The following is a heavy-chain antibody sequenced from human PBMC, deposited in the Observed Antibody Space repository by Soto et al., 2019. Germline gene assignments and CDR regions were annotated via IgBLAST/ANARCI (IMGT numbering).Heavy chain of an antibody. D-gene: IGHD3-10*01. CDR3: ARVGRYGSGEGVTDYYYGMDV. J-gene: IGHJ6*02. V-gene: IGHV4-31*03. CDR2: IYYSGST. CDR1: GGSISSGGYY. Sequence: QVQLQESGPGLVKPSQTLSLTCTVSGGSISSGGYYWSWIRQHPGKGLEWIGYIYYSGSTYYNPSLKSRVTISVDTSKNQFSLKLSSVTAADTAVYYCARVGRYGSGEGVTDYYYGMDVWGQGTTVTVSS.